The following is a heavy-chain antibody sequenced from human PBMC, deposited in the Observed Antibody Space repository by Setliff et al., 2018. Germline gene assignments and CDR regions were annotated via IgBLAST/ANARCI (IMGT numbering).Heavy chain of an antibody. CDR1: GASITNINYY. CDR3: ARGGTFRYFDF. J-gene: IGHJ4*02. V-gene: IGHV4-61*05. CDR2: VYYSGTA. D-gene: IGHD2-15*01. Sequence: PSETLSLTCTVSGASITNINYYWGLIRQPPGKGLEFIGYVYYSGTANYSPSLRSRLTISVDTSKNQFSLKLRSVTAADTAVYYCARGGTFRYFDFWGQGAPVTVSS.